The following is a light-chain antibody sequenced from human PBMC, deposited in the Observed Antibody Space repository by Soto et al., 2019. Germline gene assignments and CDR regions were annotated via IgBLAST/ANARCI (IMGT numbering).Light chain of an antibody. J-gene: IGLJ1*01. CDR1: SSNIGSGS. CDR2: NNN. V-gene: IGLV1-44*01. CDR3: AAWDVSLNGLYV. Sequence: FVLTQPPSASGTPGQRVTTSCSGSSSNIGSGSVNWYQQLPGTAPKLLIYNNNQWPSGVPDRFSGSKSGTSASLAISGLQSEDEADYYCAAWDVSLNGLYVFGTGTKVTVL.